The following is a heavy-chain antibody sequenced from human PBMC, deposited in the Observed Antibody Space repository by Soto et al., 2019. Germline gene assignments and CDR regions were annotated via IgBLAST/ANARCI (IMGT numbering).Heavy chain of an antibody. CDR3: AKRGVDTFGLSY. D-gene: IGHD3-10*01. CDR1: GFTFSSFW. CDR2: INTDGSST. J-gene: IGHJ4*02. Sequence: EVQLVESGGGLVQPGGSLRLSCAVSGFTFSSFWMHWVRQAPGEGLVWVSRINTDGSSTSYADSVKGRFTISRDNAKNTLYLQMNSLRVEDTAMYYCAKRGVDTFGLSYWGQGTLVTFSS. V-gene: IGHV3-74*01.